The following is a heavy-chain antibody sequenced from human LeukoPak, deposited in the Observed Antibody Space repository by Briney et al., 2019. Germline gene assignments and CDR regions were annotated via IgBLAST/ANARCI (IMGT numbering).Heavy chain of an antibody. V-gene: IGHV1-46*01. CDR1: GYTFTSYY. J-gene: IGHJ4*02. CDR3: ARASGSYYGTHYFDY. D-gene: IGHD1-26*01. CDR2: INPSGGST. Sequence: GASVKVSCKASGYTFTSYYMHWVRQAPGQGLEWVGIINPSGGSTSYAQKFQGRVTMTRDTSTSTVYMELSSLRSEDTAVYYCARASGSYYGTHYFDYWGQGTLVTVSS.